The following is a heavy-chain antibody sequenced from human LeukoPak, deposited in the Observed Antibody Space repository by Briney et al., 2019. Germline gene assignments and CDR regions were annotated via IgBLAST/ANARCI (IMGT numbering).Heavy chain of an antibody. CDR1: GGTFSSYA. CDR3: AREPISPSDYGDPRVYYYMDV. CDR2: IIPIFGTA. D-gene: IGHD4-17*01. V-gene: IGHV1-69*05. Sequence: SVKVSCKASGGTFSSYAISWMRQAPGQGLEWMGRIIPIFGTANYAQKFQGRVTITTDESTSTGYMELSSLRSEDTAVYYCAREPISPSDYGDPRVYYYMDVWGKGTTVTVSS. J-gene: IGHJ6*03.